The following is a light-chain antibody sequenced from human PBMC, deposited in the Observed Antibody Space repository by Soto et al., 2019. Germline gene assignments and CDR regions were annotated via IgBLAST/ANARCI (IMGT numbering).Light chain of an antibody. CDR1: QGISSY. J-gene: IGKJ5*01. CDR2: AAS. CDR3: QQLNTYPIT. Sequence: QLTQSPSSLSASVGDRVAITCRASQGISSYLAWYQKKPGKAPNLLIYAASTLQSGVPSRFSGSGSGTDCTLTISSLQPEDFATYYCQQLNTYPITFGQGTRLEIK. V-gene: IGKV1-9*01.